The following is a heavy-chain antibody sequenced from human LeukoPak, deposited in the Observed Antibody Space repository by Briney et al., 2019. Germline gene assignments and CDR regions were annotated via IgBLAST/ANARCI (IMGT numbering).Heavy chain of an antibody. CDR2: ISSSGSTI. D-gene: IGHD2-8*01. V-gene: IGHV3-48*03. J-gene: IGHJ4*02. Sequence: GGSLRLSCAASGFTFSSYEMNWVRQAPGKGLEWVSYISSSGSTIYYADSVKGRFTISRDNAKNSLYLQMNSLRAEDTAVYYCARMPLSNDDLNGVFDYWGQGTLVTVSS. CDR1: GFTFSSYE. CDR3: ARMPLSNDDLNGVFDY.